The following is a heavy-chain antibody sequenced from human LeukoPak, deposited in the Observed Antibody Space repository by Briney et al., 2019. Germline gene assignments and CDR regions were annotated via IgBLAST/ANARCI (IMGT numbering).Heavy chain of an antibody. D-gene: IGHD2-2*01. V-gene: IGHV3-15*01. CDR1: VFTFSNAW. CDR2: IRDKPDGGTT. CDR3: TTDNAPGMDV. J-gene: IGHJ6*02. Sequence: GGSLRLSCAASVFTFSNAWMSSVRQAPGKGLEWVGLIRDKPDGGTTDYAAPVKGRFTISRDDSKSMLYLQMNSLKTEDTAVYYCTTDNAPGMDVWGQGTTVTVSS.